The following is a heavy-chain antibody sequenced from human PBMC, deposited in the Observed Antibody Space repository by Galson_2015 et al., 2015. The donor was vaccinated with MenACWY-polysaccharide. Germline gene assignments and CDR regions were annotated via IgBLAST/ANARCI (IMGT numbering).Heavy chain of an antibody. CDR1: GFTSRSYW. CDR3: ARGPEWAYFDY. Sequence: SLGLSCAASGFTSRSYWMSWVRQAPGKGLEWVANIKQDGSDKYYVDSVKGRFTISRDNARNSLYLQMNSLRAEDTAVYYCARGPEWAYFDYWGQGTLVTVSS. D-gene: IGHD3-3*01. V-gene: IGHV3-7*01. J-gene: IGHJ4*02. CDR2: IKQDGSDK.